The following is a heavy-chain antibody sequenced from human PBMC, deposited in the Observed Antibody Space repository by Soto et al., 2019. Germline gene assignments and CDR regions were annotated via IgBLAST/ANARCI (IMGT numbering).Heavy chain of an antibody. CDR2: IIPIFSTA. V-gene: IGHV1-69*13. Sequence: SVKVSCKASGGTFSSYAISWVRQAPGQGLEWMGGIIPIFSTANYAQKFQGRVTITADESTSTAYMELSSLRSEDTAVYYCARGMIVVVPAAIARYYYYGMDVWGQGTTVTVSS. CDR3: ARGMIVVVPAAIARYYYYGMDV. CDR1: GGTFSSYA. D-gene: IGHD2-2*02. J-gene: IGHJ6*02.